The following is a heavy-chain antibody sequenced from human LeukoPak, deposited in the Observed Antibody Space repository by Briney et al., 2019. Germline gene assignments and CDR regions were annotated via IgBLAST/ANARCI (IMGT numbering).Heavy chain of an antibody. J-gene: IGHJ4*02. CDR2: IQSDGGNE. Sequence: GGSLRLSCAASGFSFTTSGMHWIRQAPGKGLEWVAFIQSDGGNEYYADSVKGRFTISRDNSKNTVHLQMNSLRAEDTAMYYCVRDGAHWDLDYWGQGTLVTVSS. CDR3: VRDGAHWDLDY. D-gene: IGHD7-27*01. CDR1: GFSFTTSG. V-gene: IGHV3-30*02.